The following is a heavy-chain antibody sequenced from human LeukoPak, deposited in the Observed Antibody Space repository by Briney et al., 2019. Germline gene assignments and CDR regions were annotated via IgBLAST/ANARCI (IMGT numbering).Heavy chain of an antibody. V-gene: IGHV4-4*07. CDR1: GGSITSDW. Sequence: PSETLSLTCTVSGGSITSDWWSWIRQPAGTGLEWIGHIYTGGSTNYNPSLKSRVTMSVDTSKNQFSLKLSSVTAADTAMYYCARNHARGGVNYWGQGTLVTVSS. D-gene: IGHD2-8*02. CDR2: IYTGGST. CDR3: ARNHARGGVNY. J-gene: IGHJ4*02.